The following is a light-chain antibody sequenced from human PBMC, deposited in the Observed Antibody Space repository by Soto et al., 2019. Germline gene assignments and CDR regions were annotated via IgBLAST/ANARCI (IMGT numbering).Light chain of an antibody. CDR2: AAS. CDR3: QQLNSYPRT. V-gene: IGKV1-9*01. CDR1: QGISSY. J-gene: IGKJ3*01. Sequence: DIQLTQSPSFLSASVGVRVTITCRASQGISSYLAWYQQKPGKAPKLLIYAASTLQSGVPSRFSGSGSGTEFTLTISSLQPEDFATYYCQQLNSYPRTFGPGTKVDIK.